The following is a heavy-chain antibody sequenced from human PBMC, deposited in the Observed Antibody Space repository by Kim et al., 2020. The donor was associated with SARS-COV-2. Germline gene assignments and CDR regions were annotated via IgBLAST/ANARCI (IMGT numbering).Heavy chain of an antibody. D-gene: IGHD3-22*01. Sequence: TYYNPSLKSRVTRSVDTSKNQFSLKLSSVTAADTAVYYCARGSSGYYFDYWGQGTLVTVSS. CDR3: ARGSSGYYFDY. V-gene: IGHV4-31*02. J-gene: IGHJ4*02. CDR2: T.